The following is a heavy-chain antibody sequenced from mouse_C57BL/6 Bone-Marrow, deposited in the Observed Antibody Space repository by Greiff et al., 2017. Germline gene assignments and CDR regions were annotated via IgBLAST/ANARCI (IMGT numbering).Heavy chain of an antibody. J-gene: IGHJ2*01. CDR3: ARDWDYFDY. CDR2: IYPGDGDT. V-gene: IGHV1-80*01. Sequence: QVQLKQSGAELVKPGASVKISCKVSGYAFSTYWMNWVKQRPGTGLEWIGQIYPGDGDTNYNGTLKGKATLTADKSSSTAYMQLSSLTSEDSAVYFCARDWDYFDYWGQGTTLTVSS. CDR1: GYAFSTYW. D-gene: IGHD4-1*01.